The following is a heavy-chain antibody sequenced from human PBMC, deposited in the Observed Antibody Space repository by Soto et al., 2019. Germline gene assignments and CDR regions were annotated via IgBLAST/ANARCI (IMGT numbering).Heavy chain of an antibody. J-gene: IGHJ4*01. Sequence: PGGSLRLSCAASGFTFSSYSMNWVRQAPGKGLEWVSSISSSSSYIYYADSVKGRFTISRDNAKNSLYLQMNSLRAEDTAVYYCARRKDYDILTGPQVDYWGHGTRVTVAS. V-gene: IGHV3-21*01. CDR3: ARRKDYDILTGPQVDY. D-gene: IGHD3-9*01. CDR1: GFTFSSYS. CDR2: ISSSSSYI.